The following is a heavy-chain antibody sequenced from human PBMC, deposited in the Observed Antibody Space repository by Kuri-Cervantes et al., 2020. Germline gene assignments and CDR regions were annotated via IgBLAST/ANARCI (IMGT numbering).Heavy chain of an antibody. CDR1: GFTFSTYA. J-gene: IGHJ4*02. CDR3: ARGLLVVYAIDH. Sequence: GESLKISCAASGFTFSTYAMSWVRQAPGKGLEWVSGISGSSDNIYYADSVKGRFTISRDNSKNTLYLQMNSLRAEDTAVYYCARGLLVVYAIDHWGQGTLVTVSS. D-gene: IGHD2-8*02. CDR2: ISGSSDNI. V-gene: IGHV3-23*01.